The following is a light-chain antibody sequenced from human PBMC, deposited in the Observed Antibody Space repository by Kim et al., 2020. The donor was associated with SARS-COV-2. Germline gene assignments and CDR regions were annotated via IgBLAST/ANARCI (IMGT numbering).Light chain of an antibody. CDR3: QQYYGTPRT. J-gene: IGKJ4*01. CDR1: QSVLYSSDNKNY. Sequence: DIVLTQSPDSLAVSLGERATINCKSSQSVLYSSDNKNYLAWYQQKPGQPPMLLIYWASTRNSGVPDRFSGSGSGTEFTLTISSLQAEDVAVYYCQQYYGTPRTFGGGTKVDIK. CDR2: WAS. V-gene: IGKV4-1*01.